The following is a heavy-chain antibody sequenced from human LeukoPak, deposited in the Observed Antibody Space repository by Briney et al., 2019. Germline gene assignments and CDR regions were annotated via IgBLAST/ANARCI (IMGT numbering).Heavy chain of an antibody. CDR3: AKERELGSGSQTQHPKRNWFDP. J-gene: IGHJ5*02. CDR2: ISGSGGST. D-gene: IGHD3-10*01. CDR1: GFTFSHYW. V-gene: IGHV3-23*01. Sequence: GGSLRLSCAASGFTFSHYWMHWVRQAPGKGLEWVSAISGSGGSTYYADSVKGRFTISRDNSKNTLYLQMNSLRAEDTAVYYCAKERELGSGSQTQHPKRNWFDPWGQGTLVTVSS.